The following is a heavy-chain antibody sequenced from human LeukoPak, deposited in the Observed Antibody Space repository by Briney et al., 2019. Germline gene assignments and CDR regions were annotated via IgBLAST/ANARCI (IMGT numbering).Heavy chain of an antibody. V-gene: IGHV3-23*01. CDR2: ISGSGGST. CDR3: AKNPKGFYYYYMEV. CDR1: GFTFSSYA. Sequence: GGSLRLSCAASGFTFSSYAMSWVRQAPGKGLEWVSAISGSGGSTYYADSVKGRFTISRDNSKNTLYLQMNSLRAEDTAVYYCAKNPKGFYYYYMEVWGKGTTVTVSS. J-gene: IGHJ6*03.